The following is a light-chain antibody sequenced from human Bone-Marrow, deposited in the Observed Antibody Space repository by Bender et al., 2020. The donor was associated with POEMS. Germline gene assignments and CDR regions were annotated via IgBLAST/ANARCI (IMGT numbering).Light chain of an antibody. CDR2: DDS. Sequence: SYVLTQPPSVSVVPGKTARITCGGDNIEAKSVHWYQEKPGQAPMVVVYDDSEGPSGFAGRFSCSNSGSTATLTIRAVEAGDEADYYCQVWDSGSDQPVVFGGGTKLTVL. J-gene: IGLJ2*01. CDR1: NIEAKS. V-gene: IGLV3-21*03. CDR3: QVWDSGSDQPVV.